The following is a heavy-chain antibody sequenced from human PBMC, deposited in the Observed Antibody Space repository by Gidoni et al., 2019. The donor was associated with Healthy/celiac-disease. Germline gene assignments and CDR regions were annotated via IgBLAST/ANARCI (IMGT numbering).Heavy chain of an antibody. Sequence: EVQLVESGGGLVKPGGSLRLSCAASGFTFSSYSMNWVRQAPGKGLEWVSSISSSSSYIYYADSVKGRFTISRDNAKNSLYLQMNSLRAEDTAVYYCARGKYQLPPGVFDYWGQGTLVTVSS. CDR2: ISSSSSYI. J-gene: IGHJ4*02. CDR3: ARGKYQLPPGVFDY. V-gene: IGHV3-21*01. CDR1: GFTFSSYS. D-gene: IGHD2-2*01.